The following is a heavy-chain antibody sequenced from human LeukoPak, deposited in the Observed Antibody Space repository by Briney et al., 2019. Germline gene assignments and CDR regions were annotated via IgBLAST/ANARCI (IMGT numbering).Heavy chain of an antibody. CDR3: ARDLFRSKRKSSTDIVVVPAATWPAAAGSNY. V-gene: IGHV1-2*02. J-gene: IGHJ4*02. Sequence: ASVKVSCKASGYTFTGYYMHWVRQAPGQGLEWMGWINPNSGDTNYAQKFQGRVTMTRDTSISTAYMELSRLRSDDTAVYYCARDLFRSKRKSSTDIVVVPAATWPAAAGSNYWGQGTLVTVSS. CDR2: INPNSGDT. D-gene: IGHD2-2*01. CDR1: GYTFTGYY.